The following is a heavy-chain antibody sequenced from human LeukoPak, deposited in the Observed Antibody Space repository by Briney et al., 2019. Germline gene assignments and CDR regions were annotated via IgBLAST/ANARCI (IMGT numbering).Heavy chain of an antibody. CDR3: AKGVVPAAMFRDAFDI. J-gene: IGHJ3*02. CDR2: ISGSGGST. Sequence: GGSLRLSCAASGFTFSSYAMSWVRQAPGKGLEWVSAISGSGGSTYYADSVKGRFTISRDNSKNTLYLQMNSLRAEDTAVYYCAKGVVPAAMFRDAFDIWGQGTMVTVSS. V-gene: IGHV3-23*01. D-gene: IGHD2-2*01. CDR1: GFTFSSYA.